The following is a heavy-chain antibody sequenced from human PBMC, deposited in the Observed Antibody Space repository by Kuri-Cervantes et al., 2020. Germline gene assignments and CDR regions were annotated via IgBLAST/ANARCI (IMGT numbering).Heavy chain of an antibody. CDR2: INPNSGGT. Sequence: ASVKVSCKASGYTFTGYYMHWVRQAPGQGLEWMGWINPNSGGTKYAQKFQDRVTITRDTSASTTYMDLSSLRSEDTAVYYCARDQDCTNGICIPDFWGQGTLVTVSS. D-gene: IGHD2-8*01. CDR3: ARDQDCTNGICIPDF. V-gene: IGHV1-2*02. CDR1: GYTFTGYY. J-gene: IGHJ4*02.